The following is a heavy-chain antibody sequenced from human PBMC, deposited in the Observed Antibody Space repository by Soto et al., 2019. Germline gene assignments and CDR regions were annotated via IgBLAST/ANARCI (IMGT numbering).Heavy chain of an antibody. CDR3: ARHNPASTVFGIVISLRY. V-gene: IGHV4-34*01. D-gene: IGHD3-3*01. CDR2: INESGST. Sequence: PSETLSLTCAVYGGSFSGYFWCWIRQPPGKGLDWIGEINESGSTSYNPSLKSRVTISVDTSKNQFSLKLSSVTAADTAVYYCARHNPASTVFGIVISLRYWGHGTLVT. J-gene: IGHJ4*01. CDR1: GGSFSGYF.